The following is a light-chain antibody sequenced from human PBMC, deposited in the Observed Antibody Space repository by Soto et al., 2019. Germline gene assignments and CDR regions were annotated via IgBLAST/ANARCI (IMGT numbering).Light chain of an antibody. Sequence: EIVLTQSPATLSLSPGDRATLSCGASQSVTNNYLAWYQQKPGQAPRLLIYATSNRATGIPDRFSGSGSGADFTLTISGLEPEDFAVYYCQQYGNSPVFTFGPGTKVDIK. J-gene: IGKJ3*01. CDR3: QQYGNSPVFT. CDR1: QSVTNNY. V-gene: IGKV3-20*01. CDR2: ATS.